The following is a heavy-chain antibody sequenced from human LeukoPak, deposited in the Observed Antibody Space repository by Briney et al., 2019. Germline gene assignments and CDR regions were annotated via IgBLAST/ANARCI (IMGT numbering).Heavy chain of an antibody. V-gene: IGHV1-18*01. CDR3: ARDPNYDYVRGSYRYGNYFDY. D-gene: IGHD3-16*02. J-gene: IGHJ4*02. Sequence: GASVKVSCKASGYTFTSYGISWVRQAPGQGLEWMGWISAYNGNTNYAQKLQGRVTMTTDTSTSTAYMELRSLRSDDTAVYYCARDPNYDYVRGSYRYGNYFDYWGQGTLVTVSS. CDR1: GYTFTSYG. CDR2: ISAYNGNT.